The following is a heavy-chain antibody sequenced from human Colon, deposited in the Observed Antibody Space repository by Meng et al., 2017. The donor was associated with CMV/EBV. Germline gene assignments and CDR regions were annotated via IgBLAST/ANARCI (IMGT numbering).Heavy chain of an antibody. CDR1: GFTFSSSA. Sequence: GESLKISCAASGFTFSSSAMSWVRQAPGKGLEWVSTVIGSGANTYYADSVKGRFTISRDNSKNTLSLQMNSLRAEDTAIYYCAKRYTNNWYYFDYWGQGTLVTVSS. D-gene: IGHD6-13*01. V-gene: IGHV3-23*01. J-gene: IGHJ4*02. CDR3: AKRYTNNWYYFDY. CDR2: VIGSGANT.